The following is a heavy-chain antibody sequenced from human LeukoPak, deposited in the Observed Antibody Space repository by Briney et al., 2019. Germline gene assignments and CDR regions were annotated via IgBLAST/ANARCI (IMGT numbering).Heavy chain of an antibody. CDR3: AKDQVVGIAVAGTVYDY. J-gene: IGHJ4*02. CDR1: GFTFSSYA. V-gene: IGHV3-23*01. D-gene: IGHD6-19*01. CDR2: ISGSGGTT. Sequence: GGSLRLSCAASGFTFSSYAMSWVRQAPGKGLEWVSGISGSGGTTYYADSVKGRFTISRDNSKNTLYLQMNSLRAEDTAVYYCAKDQVVGIAVAGTVYDYWGQGTLVTVSS.